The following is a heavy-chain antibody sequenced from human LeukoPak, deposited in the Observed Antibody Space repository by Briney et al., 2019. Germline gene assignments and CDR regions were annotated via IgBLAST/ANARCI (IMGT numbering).Heavy chain of an antibody. CDR2: INHSGST. V-gene: IGHV4-34*01. D-gene: IGHD3-22*01. J-gene: IGHJ5*02. CDR3: AFDSSGSNWFDP. Sequence: SETLSLTCAVYGGSFSGYYWSWIRQPPGKGLEWIGEINHSGSTNYNPSLKSRVTISVDTSKNQFSLKLSSVTAADTAVYYCAFDSSGSNWFDPWGQGTLVTVSS. CDR1: GGSFSGYY.